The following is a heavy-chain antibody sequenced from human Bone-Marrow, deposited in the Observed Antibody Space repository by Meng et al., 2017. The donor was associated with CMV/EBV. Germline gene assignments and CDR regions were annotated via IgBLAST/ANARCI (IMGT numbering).Heavy chain of an antibody. V-gene: IGHV3-33*08. D-gene: IGHD4-23*01. CDR1: GFTFSSYS. CDR3: LYGGNSGGFDY. CDR2: IWYDGSNK. J-gene: IGHJ4*02. Sequence: GGSLRLSCAASGFTFSSYSMNWVRQAPGKGLEWVAVIWYDGSNKYYADSVKGRFTISRDNSKNTLYLQMNSLRAEDTAVYYCLYGGNSGGFDYWGQGTLVTVSS.